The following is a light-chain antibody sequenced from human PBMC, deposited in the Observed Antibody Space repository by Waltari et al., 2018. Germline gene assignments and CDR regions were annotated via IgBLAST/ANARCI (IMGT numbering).Light chain of an antibody. Sequence: QLVVTQSPSASASLGASINLTCTLSSGHSSYAVAWHQQHSPKGPRFLMNLNFDGTHDKGAGVPSRFSGSNSGAGRYLTISSLQAEDEADYYCQTWGTAAHVVFGGGTKLTVL. J-gene: IGLJ2*01. CDR3: QTWGTAAHVV. CDR2: LNFDGTH. V-gene: IGLV4-69*01. CDR1: SGHSSYA.